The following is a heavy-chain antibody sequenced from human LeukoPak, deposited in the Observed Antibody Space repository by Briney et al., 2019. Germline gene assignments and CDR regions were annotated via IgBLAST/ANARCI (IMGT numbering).Heavy chain of an antibody. V-gene: IGHV3-66*01. Sequence: GGPLRLSCAASGFIVSSNYMSWVRQAPGKGLEWVSVIYSGGTTYYADSVKGRFTISRDNRKNTLYLQMNSLRAEDTAVYYCARTRTYSYDSSGHYYPTHFDYWGQGTLVTVSS. CDR3: ARTRTYSYDSSGHYYPTHFDY. CDR2: IYSGGTT. J-gene: IGHJ4*02. D-gene: IGHD3-22*01. CDR1: GFIVSSNY.